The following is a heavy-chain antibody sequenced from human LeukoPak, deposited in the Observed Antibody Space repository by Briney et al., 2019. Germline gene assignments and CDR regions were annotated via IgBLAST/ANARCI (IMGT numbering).Heavy chain of an antibody. D-gene: IGHD5-18*01. CDR2: LSSSGSTI. Sequence: GGSLRLSCAASGFTFRSYEMYWVRLAPGKGLEWVSHLSSSGSTIYNADFVKGRFTVSRDNARNSLYLQMNSLRAEDTAVYYCARLGDITMVTIDYWGQGTLVTVSS. J-gene: IGHJ4*02. CDR3: ARLGDITMVTIDY. CDR1: GFTFRSYE. V-gene: IGHV3-48*03.